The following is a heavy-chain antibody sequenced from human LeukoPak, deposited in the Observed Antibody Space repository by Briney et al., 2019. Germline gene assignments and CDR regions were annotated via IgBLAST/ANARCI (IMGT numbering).Heavy chain of an antibody. CDR1: GFTFSSYS. D-gene: IGHD3-10*01. V-gene: IGHV3-21*01. CDR3: ARDRVVSGRFGEVAS. Sequence: GGSLRLSCAASGFTFSSYSMNWVRQAPGKVLEWVSFISSSSTYIYYADSVKGRFTISRDDAKNSLYLQMSSLRADDTAVYYCARDRVVSGRFGEVASWGQGTLVTVSS. CDR2: ISSSSTYI. J-gene: IGHJ5*01.